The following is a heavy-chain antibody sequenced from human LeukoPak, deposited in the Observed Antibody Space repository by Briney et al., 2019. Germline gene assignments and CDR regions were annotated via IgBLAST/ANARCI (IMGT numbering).Heavy chain of an antibody. V-gene: IGHV4-34*01. CDR1: GGSFSHYY. D-gene: IGHD3-3*01. Sequence: KPSETLSLTCAVYGGSFSHYYWSWIRQPPGKGLEWIGEINHSGSTTYNPSLQSRVTISVDTTKNQFSLKLNSVTATDTAVYYCAADFWSGYYMFTVWGQGTTVTVSS. CDR2: INHSGST. J-gene: IGHJ6*02. CDR3: AADFWSGYYMFTV.